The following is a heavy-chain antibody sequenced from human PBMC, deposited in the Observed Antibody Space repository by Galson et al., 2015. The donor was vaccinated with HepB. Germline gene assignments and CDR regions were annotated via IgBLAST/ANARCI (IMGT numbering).Heavy chain of an antibody. Sequence: SLRLSCAASEFTFSHFYMSWVRQAPGKGLEWISYISSRGSTIYFADSVKGRFTISRDNAKNSLYLQMNSLRAEDTAVYYCARVGDYGDYDRHFYYYMDVWGKGTTVIVS. J-gene: IGHJ6*03. V-gene: IGHV3-11*01. CDR2: ISSRGSTI. D-gene: IGHD4-17*01. CDR3: ARVGDYGDYDRHFYYYMDV. CDR1: EFTFSHFY.